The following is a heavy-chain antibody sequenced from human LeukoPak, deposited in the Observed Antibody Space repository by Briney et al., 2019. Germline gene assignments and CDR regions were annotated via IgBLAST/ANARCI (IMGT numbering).Heavy chain of an antibody. J-gene: IGHJ4*02. Sequence: EASVKVSCKASGYTFTSYGISWVRQAPEQGLEWMGWISAYNGNTNYAQKLQGRVTMTTDTSTSTAYMELRSLRSDDTAVYYCARDKGIVVVPAATDYWGQGTLVTVSS. CDR1: GYTFTSYG. V-gene: IGHV1-18*01. CDR3: ARDKGIVVVPAATDY. D-gene: IGHD2-2*01. CDR2: ISAYNGNT.